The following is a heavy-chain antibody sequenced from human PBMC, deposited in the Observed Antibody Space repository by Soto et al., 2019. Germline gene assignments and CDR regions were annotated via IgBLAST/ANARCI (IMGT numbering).Heavy chain of an antibody. D-gene: IGHD3-10*02. CDR3: ARGSARQMFEGDYFHY. V-gene: IGHV4-31*03. J-gene: IGHJ4*02. CDR1: GDSISSGRYY. CDR2: VFYTGST. Sequence: QVQLQESGPGLVRPSQTLSLTCTVSGDSISSGRYYWSWIRQHPGKGLEWVGYVFYTGSTFYNPSLKSRLTMSVDTSKNQFSLRLTSVTAADTAVYFCARGSARQMFEGDYFHYWGQGTLVTVSS.